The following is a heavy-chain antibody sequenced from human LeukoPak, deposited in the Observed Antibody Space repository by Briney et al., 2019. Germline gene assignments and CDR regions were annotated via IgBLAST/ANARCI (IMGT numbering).Heavy chain of an antibody. Sequence: GGSLRLSCAASGFTFSTYGMSWVRQAPGKGLEWVSAISGSGGSTYYADSVKGRFTISRDNSKNTLYLQMNSLRAEDTAVYYCAKESVYYGSGSYPSTPTYYFDYWGQGTLVTVSS. CDR1: GFTFSTYG. CDR2: ISGSGGST. CDR3: AKESVYYGSGSYPSTPTYYFDY. D-gene: IGHD3-10*01. J-gene: IGHJ4*02. V-gene: IGHV3-23*01.